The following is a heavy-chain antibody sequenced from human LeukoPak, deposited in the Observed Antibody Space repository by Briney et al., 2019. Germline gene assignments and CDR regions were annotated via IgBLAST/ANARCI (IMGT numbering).Heavy chain of an antibody. J-gene: IGHJ6*02. V-gene: IGHV1-46*02. D-gene: IGHD1-26*01. Sequence: ASVKVSCKASGYTFNSYYMRWVRQAPGQGLEWMGIINPSGGSTSYAQKFQGRVTITADKSTSTAYMELSSLRSEDTAVYYCARDKVGATDYYYYGMDVWGQGTTVTVSS. CDR2: INPSGGST. CDR1: GYTFNSYY. CDR3: ARDKVGATDYYYYGMDV.